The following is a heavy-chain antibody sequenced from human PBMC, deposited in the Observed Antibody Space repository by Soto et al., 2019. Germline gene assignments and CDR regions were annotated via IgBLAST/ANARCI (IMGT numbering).Heavy chain of an antibody. V-gene: IGHV3-23*01. CDR1: GFTFSSYA. J-gene: IGHJ5*02. Sequence: GESLKISCAASGFTFSSYAMSWVRQAPGKGLEWVSAISGSGGSTYYADSVKGRFTISRDNSKNTLYLQMNSLRAEDTAVYYCAKEQAYYYDTQATATPSKRERPADGAPNWFDPWGQGTLVTVSS. D-gene: IGHD3-22*01. CDR2: ISGSGGST. CDR3: AKEQAYYYDTQATATPSKRERPADGAPNWFDP.